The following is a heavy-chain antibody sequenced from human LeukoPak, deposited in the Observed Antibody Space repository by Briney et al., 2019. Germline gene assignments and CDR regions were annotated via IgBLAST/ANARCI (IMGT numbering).Heavy chain of an antibody. V-gene: IGHV4-34*01. J-gene: IGHJ4*02. CDR1: GVSFNNYY. D-gene: IGHD4-17*01. CDR2: INHSGYT. Sequence: SETLSLTCAVSGVSFNNYYWSWVRQTPGKGLEWIGEINHSGYTNDSPSLKSRVTLSIDTSRRQFSLNLRSVTVADTGIYYCTRTTTGHDYWGQGTLVTVSS. CDR3: TRTTTGHDY.